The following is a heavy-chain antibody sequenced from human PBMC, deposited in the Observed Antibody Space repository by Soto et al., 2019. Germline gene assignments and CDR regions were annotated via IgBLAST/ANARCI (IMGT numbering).Heavy chain of an antibody. Sequence: QVQLVQSGAEVKKPGASVKVSCKASGYTFTSYGISWVRQAPGQGLEWMGWISAYNGNTNYAQKLQGRVTMTTDTSTSTAYRELRSLRSDDTAVYYCARDDYVLTLGGWYYYGMDVWGQGTTVTVSS. CDR1: GYTFTSYG. D-gene: IGHD3-16*01. CDR3: ARDDYVLTLGGWYYYGMDV. V-gene: IGHV1-18*01. J-gene: IGHJ6*02. CDR2: ISAYNGNT.